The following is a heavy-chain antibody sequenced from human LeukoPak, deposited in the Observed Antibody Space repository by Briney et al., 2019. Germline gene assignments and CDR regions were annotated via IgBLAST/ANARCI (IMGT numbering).Heavy chain of an antibody. V-gene: IGHV3-11*01. D-gene: IGHD1-20*01. CDR1: GFTFSDYY. CDR3: ARVNNWNDVSFFDY. J-gene: IGHJ4*02. Sequence: GGSLRLSCAASGFTFSDYYMSWIRQAPGKGLEWVSYISSSGSTIYYADSVKGRFTISRDNAKNSLHLQMNSLRAEDTAVYYCARVNNWNDVSFFDYWGQGTLVTVSS. CDR2: ISSSGSTI.